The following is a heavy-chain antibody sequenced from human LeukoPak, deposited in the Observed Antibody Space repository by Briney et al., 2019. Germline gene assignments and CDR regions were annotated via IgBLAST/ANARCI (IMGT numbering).Heavy chain of an antibody. D-gene: IGHD2-2*01. J-gene: IGHJ4*02. CDR3: ARRCSSTSCYGSFDY. Sequence: PSETLSLTCTVSGGSISSYYWSWIRQPPGKGLEWIGYIYYSGSTNYNPSFKSRVTISVDTSKNQFSLKLSSVTAADTAVYYCARRCSSTSCYGSFDYWGQGTLVTVSS. V-gene: IGHV4-59*08. CDR2: IYYSGST. CDR1: GGSISSYY.